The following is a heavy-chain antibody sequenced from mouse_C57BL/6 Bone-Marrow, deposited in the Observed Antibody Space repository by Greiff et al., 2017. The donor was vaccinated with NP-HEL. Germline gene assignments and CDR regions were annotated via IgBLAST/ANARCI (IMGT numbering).Heavy chain of an antibody. Sequence: VQLQQSGAELVRPGTSVKVSCKASGYAFTNYLIEWVKQRPGPGLEWIGGINPGRGGTNYNEKFKGKATLTADKSSSTAYMQLSSLTSEDSAVYFCAREGGLRRFAYWGQGTLVTVSA. J-gene: IGHJ3*01. CDR3: AREGGLRRFAY. V-gene: IGHV1-54*01. CDR1: GYAFTNYL. CDR2: INPGRGGT. D-gene: IGHD2-4*01.